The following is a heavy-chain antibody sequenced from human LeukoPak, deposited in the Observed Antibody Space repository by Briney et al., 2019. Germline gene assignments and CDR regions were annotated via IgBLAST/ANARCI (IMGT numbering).Heavy chain of an antibody. CDR3: ARSPKRWLPTIRTYYFDY. Sequence: PEASVKVSCKASGYTFTSYDTNWVRQATGQGLEWMGWMNPNSGNTGYAQKFQGRVTMTRNTSISTAYMELSSLRSEDTAVYYCARSPKRWLPTIRTYYFDYWGQGTLVTVSS. V-gene: IGHV1-8*01. J-gene: IGHJ4*02. CDR2: MNPNSGNT. D-gene: IGHD5-24*01. CDR1: GYTFTSYD.